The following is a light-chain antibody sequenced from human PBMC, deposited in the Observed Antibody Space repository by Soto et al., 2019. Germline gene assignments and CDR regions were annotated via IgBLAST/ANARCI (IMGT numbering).Light chain of an antibody. CDR3: SSYSSSTTLYV. V-gene: IGLV2-14*01. Sequence: QSALTQPASVSGSPGQSITISCTGSSSDVGDYNYVSWYQHHPGQAPILMIYEVSYRPSGISNRFSGSKSGNTASLTISGLQAEDEADYYCSSYSSSTTLYVFGSGTKLTVL. CDR2: EVS. J-gene: IGLJ1*01. CDR1: SSDVGDYNY.